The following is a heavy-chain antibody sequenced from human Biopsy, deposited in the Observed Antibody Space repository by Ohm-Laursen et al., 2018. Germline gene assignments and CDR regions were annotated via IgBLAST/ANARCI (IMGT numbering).Heavy chain of an antibody. CDR3: ARDFNYDGGGSFNFDY. Sequence: ASVKVSYKASGYSFTKYYINWVRQATGQGLEWMGWMNPNSGNTGYAQKFQGRVTMTRNTSISTAYMELSSLTSVDTAVYYCARDFNYDGGGSFNFDYWGQGTLVTVSS. CDR2: MNPNSGNT. D-gene: IGHD3-22*01. CDR1: GYSFTKYY. J-gene: IGHJ4*02. V-gene: IGHV1-8*01.